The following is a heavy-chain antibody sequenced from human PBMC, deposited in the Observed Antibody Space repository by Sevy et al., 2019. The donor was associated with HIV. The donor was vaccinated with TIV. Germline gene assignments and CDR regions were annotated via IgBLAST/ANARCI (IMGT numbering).Heavy chain of an antibody. Sequence: ASVKVYCKASGYTFTTYYIYWERQDPGQGLEWIGIFAPTGGTRSYAQKFQGRLTMTGDTSTSTVYMELSSLRSEDTAVYYCARDRDVSGSYLEYYYYAMDVWGQGTTVTVSS. CDR3: ARDRDVSGSYLEYYYYAMDV. V-gene: IGHV1-46*01. J-gene: IGHJ6*02. CDR1: GYTFTTYY. CDR2: FAPTGGTR. D-gene: IGHD1-26*01.